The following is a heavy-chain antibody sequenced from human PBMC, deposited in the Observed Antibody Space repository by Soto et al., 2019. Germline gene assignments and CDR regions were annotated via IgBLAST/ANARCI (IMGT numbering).Heavy chain of an antibody. J-gene: IGHJ4*02. V-gene: IGHV4-30-2*01. CDR1: GGSISSGGYS. CDR3: ARVLGYCSGGSCRRYYFDY. CDR2: IYHSGST. Sequence: SETLSLTCAVSGGSISSGGYSWSWIRQPPGKGLEWIGYIYHSGSTYYNPSLKSRVTISVDRSKNQFSLKLSSVTAADTAVYYCARVLGYCSGGSCRRYYFDYWGQGTLVTVS. D-gene: IGHD2-15*01.